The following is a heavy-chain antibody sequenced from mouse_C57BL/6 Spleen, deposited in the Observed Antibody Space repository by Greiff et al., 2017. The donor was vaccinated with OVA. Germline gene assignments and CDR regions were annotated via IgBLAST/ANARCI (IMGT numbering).Heavy chain of an antibody. CDR2: IYPRSGNT. D-gene: IGHD3-2*02. J-gene: IGHJ2*01. V-gene: IGHV1-81*01. CDR3: ARGGSSGLRGDY. CDR1: GYTFTSYG. Sequence: QVQLQQSGAELARPGASVKLSCKASGYTFTSYGISWVKQRTGQGLEWIGEIYPRSGNTYYNEKFKGKATLTADKSSSTAYMELLSLTSEDSAGYFCARGGSSGLRGDYWGQGTTLTVSS.